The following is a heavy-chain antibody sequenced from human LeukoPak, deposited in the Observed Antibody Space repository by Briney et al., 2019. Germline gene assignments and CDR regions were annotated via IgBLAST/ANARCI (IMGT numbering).Heavy chain of an antibody. J-gene: IGHJ4*02. CDR3: ARGPTPSYYYGSGSYYSLDF. D-gene: IGHD3-10*01. V-gene: IGHV3-7*04. CDR2: IKQDGSQK. Sequence: GGSLRLSCAASGFTFSNYWMSWVRQAPGKGLEWVANIKQDGSQKYYVGSVKGRFTISRDNAKSSLFLQMNSLRAEDTAVYYCARGPTPSYYYGSGSYYSLDFWGQGTLVTVSS. CDR1: GFTFSNYW.